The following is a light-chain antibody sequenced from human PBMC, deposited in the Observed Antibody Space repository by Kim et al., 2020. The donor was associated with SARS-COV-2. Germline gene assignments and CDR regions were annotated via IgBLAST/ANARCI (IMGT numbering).Light chain of an antibody. Sequence: RVTISCTGSSSNIGAYYDVHWYQQVPGTAPELLIHDNTNRPSGVPDRFSGSKSGTSASLDITGLQAEDEAVYYCQSYDRSLSGSVFGGGTKVTVL. V-gene: IGLV1-40*01. CDR1: SSNIGAYYD. CDR3: QSYDRSLSGSV. J-gene: IGLJ3*02. CDR2: DNT.